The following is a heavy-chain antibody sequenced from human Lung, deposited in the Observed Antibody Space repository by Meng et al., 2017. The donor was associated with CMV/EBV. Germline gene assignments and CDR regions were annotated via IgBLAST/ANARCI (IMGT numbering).Heavy chain of an antibody. V-gene: IGHV4-39*07. CDR1: GCSISSSSYY. CDR3: VTETGYNYDN. J-gene: IGHJ4*02. D-gene: IGHD5-24*01. CDR2: IYFSGNP. Sequence: QVTRRAAGPGQVGPSETLSLTGSVSGCSISSSSYYWGWIRKSPGKRLEWIGSIYFSGNPYYNPSLKSRVTMSVGTAQNKFSLTLRSVTAADTAVYYCVTETGYNYDNWGQGALVTVSS.